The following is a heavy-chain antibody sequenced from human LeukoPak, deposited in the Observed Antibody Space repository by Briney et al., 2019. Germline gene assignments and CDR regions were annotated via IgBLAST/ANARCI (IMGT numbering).Heavy chain of an antibody. CDR2: ISWNSGSI. J-gene: IGHJ6*02. V-gene: IGHV3-9*01. CDR3: AKAPTPYYYYYGMDV. CDR1: GFTFDDYG. Sequence: PGGSLRLSCAASGFTFDDYGMSWVRQAPGKGLEWVSGISWNSGSIGYADSVKGRFTISRDNAKNSLYLQMNSLRAEDTALYYCAKAPTPYYYYYGMDVWGQGTTVTVSS.